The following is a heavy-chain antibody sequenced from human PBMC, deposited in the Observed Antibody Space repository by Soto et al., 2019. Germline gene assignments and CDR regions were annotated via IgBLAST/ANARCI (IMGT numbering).Heavy chain of an antibody. V-gene: IGHV4-39*01. D-gene: IGHD1-26*01. CDR2: IYYSGST. CDR3: ARLGSIVLSFYFDY. J-gene: IGHJ4*02. CDR1: GGSISSSSYY. Sequence: SETLSLTCTFSGGSISSSSYYWGWIRQPPGKGLEWIGSIYYSGSTYYNPSLKSRVTISVDTSKNQFSLKLSSVTAADTAVYYCARLGSIVLSFYFDYWGQGTLVTVSS.